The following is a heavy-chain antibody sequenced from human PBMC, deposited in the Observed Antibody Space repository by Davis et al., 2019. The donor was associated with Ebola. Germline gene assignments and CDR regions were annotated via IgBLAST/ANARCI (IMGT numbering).Heavy chain of an antibody. J-gene: IGHJ4*02. CDR1: GFTFSNYW. V-gene: IGHV3-7*03. CDR2: IRRDGNER. CDR3: ARAGYSSAYDY. D-gene: IGHD6-19*01. Sequence: GESLKISCAVSGFTFSNYWMAWVRQAPGKGLEWLANIRRDGNERYYVDSVKGRFIISRDNAKDSVYLQMNSLRADDTAVYYCARAGYSSAYDYWGLGTLVTVSS.